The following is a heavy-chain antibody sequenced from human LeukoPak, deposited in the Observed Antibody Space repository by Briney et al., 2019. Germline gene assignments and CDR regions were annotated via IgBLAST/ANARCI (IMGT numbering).Heavy chain of an antibody. D-gene: IGHD1-26*01. CDR1: GGSISSGGYY. V-gene: IGHV4-30-2*01. J-gene: IGHJ6*03. Sequence: PSQTLSLICTVSGGSISSGGYYWSWIRQPPGKGLEWIGYIYHSGSTYYKPSLKSRVTISVDRSKNQFSLKLSSVTAADTAVYYCARQVGLVGATTSPGYYYMDVWGQGTMVTVSS. CDR3: ARQVGLVGATTSPGYYYMDV. CDR2: IYHSGST.